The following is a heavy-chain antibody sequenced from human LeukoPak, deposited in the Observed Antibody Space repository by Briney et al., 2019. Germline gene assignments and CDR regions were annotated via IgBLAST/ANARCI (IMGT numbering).Heavy chain of an antibody. D-gene: IGHD2-15*01. CDR2: INHSGST. Sequence: SETLSLTCAVYGGSFSGYYWSWIRQPPGKGLEWIGEINHSGSTNYNPSLKSRVTISVDTSKNQFSLKLSSVTAADTAVYYCARGARARGYAYWGQGTLVTVSS. CDR3: ARGARARGYAY. CDR1: GGSFSGYY. J-gene: IGHJ4*02. V-gene: IGHV4-34*01.